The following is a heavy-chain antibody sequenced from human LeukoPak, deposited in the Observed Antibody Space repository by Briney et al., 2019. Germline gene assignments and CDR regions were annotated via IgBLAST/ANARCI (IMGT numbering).Heavy chain of an antibody. V-gene: IGHV3-23*01. J-gene: IGHJ4*02. D-gene: IGHD3-22*01. CDR1: GFTFRSYA. CDR3: AKGSYYYDSADYFDY. Sequence: GGSLRLSCAASGFTFRSYAMSWVRQAPGKGLEWVSTLSGSGGNTYYADSVKGRVTISRDNSKNTLYLQMNSLRAEDTAVYHCAKGSYYYDSADYFDYWGQGTLVTVSS. CDR2: LSGSGGNT.